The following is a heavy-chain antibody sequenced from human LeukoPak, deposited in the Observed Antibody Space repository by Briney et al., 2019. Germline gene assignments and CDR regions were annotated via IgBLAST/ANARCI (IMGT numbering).Heavy chain of an antibody. Sequence: PGGSLRLSCAASGFTVSSNYMGWVRQAPGKGLEWVSLFYSGGSTYYADSVKGRFTISRDNSKNTLYLQMHSLRAEDTAVYYCARDPTATIRFGYWGQGTLVTVSS. CDR2: FYSGGST. CDR3: ARDPTATIRFGY. V-gene: IGHV3-53*01. D-gene: IGHD5-24*01. J-gene: IGHJ4*02. CDR1: GFTVSSNY.